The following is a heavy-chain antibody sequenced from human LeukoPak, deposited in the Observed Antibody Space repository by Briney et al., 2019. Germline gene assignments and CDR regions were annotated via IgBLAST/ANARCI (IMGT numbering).Heavy chain of an antibody. CDR3: ARNRYYYGSGSYYPD. J-gene: IGHJ4*02. CDR1: GGTFSSYA. CDR2: IIPILGIA. V-gene: IGHV1-69*04. D-gene: IGHD3-10*01. Sequence: SVKVSCKASGGTFSSYAISWVRQAPGQGLEWMGRIIPILGIANYAQKFQGRVTVTADKSTSTAYMELSSLRSEDTAVYYCARNRYYYGSGSYYPDWGQGTLVTVSS.